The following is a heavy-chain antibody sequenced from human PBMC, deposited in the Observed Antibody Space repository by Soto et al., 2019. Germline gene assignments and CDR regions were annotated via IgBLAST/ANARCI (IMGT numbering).Heavy chain of an antibody. CDR2: IYSSGTT. CDR3: ARQTTFSSSWYDY. J-gene: IGHJ4*02. Sequence: TLSLTCTVSGGSISNYYWTWIRQPAGKGLEWIGRIYSSGTTNYNSSLKSRLTMSVDTSKNQFSLKLTSVTAADTAVYYCARQTTFSSSWYDYWGQGSLVTVSS. V-gene: IGHV4-4*07. D-gene: IGHD6-13*01. CDR1: GGSISNYY.